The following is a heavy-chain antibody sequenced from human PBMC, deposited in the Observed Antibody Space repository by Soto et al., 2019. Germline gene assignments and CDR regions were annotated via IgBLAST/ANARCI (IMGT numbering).Heavy chain of an antibody. CDR1: GYTFTSYG. CDR2: ISAYNGNT. CDR3: ARGSYDFWSGYNVNAY. D-gene: IGHD3-3*01. J-gene: IGHJ4*02. Sequence: GASVKVSCKASGYTFTSYGISWVRQAPGQGLEWMGWISAYNGNTNYAQKLQGRVTMTTDTSTSTAYMELRSLRSDDTAVYYCARGSYDFWSGYNVNAYWGQGTLVTVSS. V-gene: IGHV1-18*01.